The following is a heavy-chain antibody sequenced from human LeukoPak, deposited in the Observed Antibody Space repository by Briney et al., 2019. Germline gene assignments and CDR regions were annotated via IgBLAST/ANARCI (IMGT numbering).Heavy chain of an antibody. CDR3: AKGRLPADY. D-gene: IGHD2-15*01. CDR1: GFRLGSYG. CDR2: IWYDGSRQ. J-gene: IGHJ4*02. V-gene: IGHV3-33*06. Sequence: GGSLRLSCAASGFRLGSYGMHWVRQAPGKGLEWVSLIWYDGSRQYYADSVKGRFSISKDDSRNTLYLQMNSLRAEDTAVYYCAKGRLPADYWGQGTLVTVSS.